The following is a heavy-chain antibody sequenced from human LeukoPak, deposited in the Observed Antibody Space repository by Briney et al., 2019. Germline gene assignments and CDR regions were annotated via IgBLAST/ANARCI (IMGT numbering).Heavy chain of an antibody. CDR1: GFTFSSSS. V-gene: IGHV3-23*01. J-gene: IGHJ4*02. CDR2: LTASGDSQ. D-gene: IGHD2-2*01. CDR3: AKGVAPAAY. Sequence: GGSLTLSCAASGFTFSSSSMSWVRQAPGKGLEWVSALTASGDSQFYADSVKARFTICRHNSKKTLFLQMNSLSAEDTAVYYCAKGVAPAAYWGQGTLVTVSS.